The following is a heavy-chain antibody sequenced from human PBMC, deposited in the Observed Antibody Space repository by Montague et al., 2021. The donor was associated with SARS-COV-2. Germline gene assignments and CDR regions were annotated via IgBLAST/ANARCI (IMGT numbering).Heavy chain of an antibody. CDR3: ARGRTGTTFYYYYYGMDV. J-gene: IGHJ6*02. CDR2: INHSGST. Sequence: SETLSLTCAVYGGSFSGYYWSWIRQPPGKGLEWIGEINHSGSTNYNPSLKSRVTISVDTSKNQFSLKLSSVTAADTAVYYCARGRTGTTFYYYYYGMDVWGQGTTVTISS. CDR1: GGSFSGYY. D-gene: IGHD1-7*01. V-gene: IGHV4-34*01.